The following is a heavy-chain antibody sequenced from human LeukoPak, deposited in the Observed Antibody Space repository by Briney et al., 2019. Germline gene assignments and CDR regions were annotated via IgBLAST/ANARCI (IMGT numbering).Heavy chain of an antibody. Sequence: GGSLRLSCAASGFTVSSNFMSWVRLAPGKGLECVSVIYIDGKTFYTESVKGRFTISRDNSKNTLYLQMNSLRPEDTAVYYCAREGRYDILTAYYPLNNWGQGARVTVSS. V-gene: IGHV3-66*02. J-gene: IGHJ4*02. CDR2: IYIDGKT. CDR3: AREGRYDILTAYYPLNN. CDR1: GFTVSSNF. D-gene: IGHD3-9*01.